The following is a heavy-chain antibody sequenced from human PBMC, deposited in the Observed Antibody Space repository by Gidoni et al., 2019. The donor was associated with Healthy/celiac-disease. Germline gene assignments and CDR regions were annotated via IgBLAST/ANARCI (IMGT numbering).Heavy chain of an antibody. CDR1: GGSISSSSYY. CDR3: ARDGRIAAAVDY. J-gene: IGHJ4*02. CDR2: IYYSGST. D-gene: IGHD6-13*01. Sequence: QLQLQESGPGLVKPSETLSLTCTVSGGSISSSSYYWGWIRQPPGKGLAWIGSIYYSGSTYYNPALKRRVTISVDTSKNQFSRKLSSVTAADTAVYYCARDGRIAAAVDYWGQGTLVTVSS. V-gene: IGHV4-39*07.